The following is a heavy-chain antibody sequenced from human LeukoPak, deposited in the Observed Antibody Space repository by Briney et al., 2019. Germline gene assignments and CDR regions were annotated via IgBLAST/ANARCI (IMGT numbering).Heavy chain of an antibody. D-gene: IGHD6-13*01. CDR3: ARRGMGAAGPEYNWFDP. J-gene: IGHJ5*02. CDR1: GGSISSSSYY. Sequence: KPSETLSLTCTVSGGSISSSSYYWGWIRQPPGKGLEWIGSIYYSGSTYYNPSLKSRVTISVDTSKNQFSLKLSSVTAADTAVYYCARRGMGAAGPEYNWFDPWGQGTLVTVSS. CDR2: IYYSGST. V-gene: IGHV4-39*01.